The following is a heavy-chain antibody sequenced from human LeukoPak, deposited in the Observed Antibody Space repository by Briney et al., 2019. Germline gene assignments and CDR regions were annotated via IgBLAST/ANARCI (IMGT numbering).Heavy chain of an antibody. CDR1: GASFSNYY. CDR2: IDHSGST. Sequence: SETLSLTCAVYGASFSNYYWSWIRQPPGKGLEWIGEIDHSGSTKCNPSLKGRVTISLDTSKNQFSLDLTSVTAADTGVYYCATSSHLGSYNWFDPWGQGTLVTVSS. D-gene: IGHD3-10*01. J-gene: IGHJ5*02. CDR3: ATSSHLGSYNWFDP. V-gene: IGHV4-34*01.